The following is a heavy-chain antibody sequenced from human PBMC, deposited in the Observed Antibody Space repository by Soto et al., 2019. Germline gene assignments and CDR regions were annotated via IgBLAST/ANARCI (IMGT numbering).Heavy chain of an antibody. V-gene: IGHV1-2*04. Sequence: ASVKVSWKASGYSFTDYHIHWVRQAPGQGLEWLGRINPKSGGTSTAQKFQGWVTMTTDTSISTASMELTRLTSDDTAIYYCARGDSTDCSNGVCSFFYNHDMDVWGQGTTVTVSS. J-gene: IGHJ6*02. CDR2: INPKSGGT. CDR1: GYSFTDYH. D-gene: IGHD2-8*01. CDR3: ARGDSTDCSNGVCSFFYNHDMDV.